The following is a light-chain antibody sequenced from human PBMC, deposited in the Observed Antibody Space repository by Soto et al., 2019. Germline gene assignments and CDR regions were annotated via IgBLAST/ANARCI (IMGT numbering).Light chain of an antibody. J-gene: IGKJ2*01. CDR2: WAS. V-gene: IGKV4-1*01. CDR3: HEYYRTPYT. CDR1: QGVLDSSKNKTY. Sequence: DLVMTQSPDSLSLSLGERATINCKSSQGVLDSSKNKTYLAWYQQTPGQPPKLLIYWASTGESGVPDRFSGRGSGADFTLTISSLQAEDVAVYVGHEYYRTPYTFGQGTKLEIK.